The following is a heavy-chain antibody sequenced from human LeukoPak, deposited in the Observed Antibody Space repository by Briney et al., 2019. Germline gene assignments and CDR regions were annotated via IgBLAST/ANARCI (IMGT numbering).Heavy chain of an antibody. CDR1: GFTFSSYS. Sequence: GGSLRLSCAASGFTFSSYSMNWVRQAPGKGLEWVSSISSSSSYIYYADSVKGRFTISRDNAKNSLYLQMNSLRAEDTAVYYCARVPINYYDSSGSYDAFDIWGQGTMVTVSS. CDR3: ARVPINYYDSSGSYDAFDI. D-gene: IGHD3-22*01. J-gene: IGHJ3*02. CDR2: ISSSSSYI. V-gene: IGHV3-21*01.